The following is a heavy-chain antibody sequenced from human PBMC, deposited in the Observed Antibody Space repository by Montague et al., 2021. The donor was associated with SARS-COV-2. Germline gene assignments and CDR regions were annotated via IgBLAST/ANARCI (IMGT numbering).Heavy chain of an antibody. D-gene: IGHD2-21*01. CDR1: GGSMARSPDY. J-gene: IGHJ4*02. CDR2: IHYGGST. Sequence: SETLSLTCTVSGGSMARSPDYWACLRQPPGGGLEWIATIHYGGSTYYNLSLQSRVDISVDTSQNQLSLTRGSVAAADTAVYYCAKLGYCGGGACVRGGFEFWGQGILVPVSS. V-gene: IGHV4-39*01. CDR3: AKLGYCGGGACVRGGFEF.